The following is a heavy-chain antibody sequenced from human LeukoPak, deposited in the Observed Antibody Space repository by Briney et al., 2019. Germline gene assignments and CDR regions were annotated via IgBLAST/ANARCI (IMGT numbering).Heavy chain of an antibody. V-gene: IGHV3-66*01. CDR2: IYSGGST. J-gene: IGHJ4*02. CDR1: GFAVSSNS. D-gene: IGHD7-27*01. CDR3: ASSYWGYFDY. Sequence: GGSLRLSCAASGFAVSSNSMSWVRQAPGKGLEWVSVIYSGGSTYYADSVKGRFTISRDNSKNTLYLQVNNLSAEDTAMYYCASSYWGYFDYWGQGTLVTVSS.